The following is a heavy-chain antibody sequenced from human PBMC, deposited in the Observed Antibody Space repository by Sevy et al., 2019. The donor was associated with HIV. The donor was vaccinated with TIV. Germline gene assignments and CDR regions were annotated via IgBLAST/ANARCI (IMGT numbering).Heavy chain of an antibody. CDR1: GFTFSSYS. D-gene: IGHD2-2*01. J-gene: IGHJ6*02. Sequence: GGSLRLSCAASGFTFSSYSMNWVRQAPGKGLEWVSSISCSSSYIYYADSVKGRFIISRDNAKNSLYLQMNSLRAEDTAVYYCARDQGKASTRVRYGMDVWGQGTTVTVSS. CDR2: ISCSSSYI. V-gene: IGHV3-21*01. CDR3: ARDQGKASTRVRYGMDV.